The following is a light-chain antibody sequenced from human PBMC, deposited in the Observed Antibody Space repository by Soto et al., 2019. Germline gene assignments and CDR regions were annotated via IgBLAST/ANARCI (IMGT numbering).Light chain of an antibody. Sequence: EIGLTQSPGTLSLSPGERATLSCRASQSVSSSYLAGYQQKPGQAPRVLIYGASSSATGIPDRFSGSGSGTEFTLTISRLEPEDFAVYFCQQYGILPPISFGQGTKVEIK. CDR2: GAS. J-gene: IGKJ2*01. CDR1: QSVSSSY. CDR3: QQYGILPPIS. V-gene: IGKV3-20*01.